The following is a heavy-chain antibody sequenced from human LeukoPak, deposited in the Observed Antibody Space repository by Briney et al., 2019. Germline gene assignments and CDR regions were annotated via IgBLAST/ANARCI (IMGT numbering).Heavy chain of an antibody. CDR3: ARGGGVDIVATTKGWYMDV. CDR1: GGTFSSYA. CDR2: IIPILGTA. J-gene: IGHJ6*03. D-gene: IGHD5-12*01. Sequence: SVKVSCKASGGTFSSYAISWVRQAPGQGLEWMGGIIPILGTANYAQKFQGRVTITADKSTSTAYMELSSLRSEDTAVYYCARGGGVDIVATTKGWYMDVWGKGTTVTVSS. V-gene: IGHV1-69*10.